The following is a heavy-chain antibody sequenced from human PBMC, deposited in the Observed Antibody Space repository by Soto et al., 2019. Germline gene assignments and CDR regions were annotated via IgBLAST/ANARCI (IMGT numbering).Heavy chain of an antibody. CDR3: ARAPRDILYAHLSY. J-gene: IGHJ4*02. Sequence: QVQLLQSGAEVKKPGASVKVSCKASGYSLTSYGISWVRQAPGQGLEWMGWISPYNGNSNYAQNFQGRVTMTTDTSTSTVYMELRSLRSDDTAVYHCARAPRDILYAHLSYWGQGTLVTVSA. CDR2: ISPYNGNS. V-gene: IGHV1-18*04. CDR1: GYSLTSYG. D-gene: IGHD2-8*01.